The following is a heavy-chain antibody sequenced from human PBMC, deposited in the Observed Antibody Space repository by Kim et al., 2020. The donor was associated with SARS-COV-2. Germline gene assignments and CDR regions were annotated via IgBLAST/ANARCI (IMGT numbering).Heavy chain of an antibody. D-gene: IGHD2-2*01. CDR3: ARAALGGYAMDV. V-gene: IGHV4-61*03. J-gene: IGHJ6*02. CDR2: THLSGKI. Sequence: SETLSLKCSVSGASVNSHGYSWTWIRQPPWKGLESIRWTHLSGKIMDSPPLSSRVIISIDTYRNHFSQTLTSVTSADSAVYYCARAALGGYAMDVWGQWTTVIVSS. CDR1: GASVNSHGYS.